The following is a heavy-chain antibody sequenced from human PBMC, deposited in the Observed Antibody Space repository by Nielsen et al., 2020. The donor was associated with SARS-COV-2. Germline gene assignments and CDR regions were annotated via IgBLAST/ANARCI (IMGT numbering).Heavy chain of an antibody. CDR2: IKQDGSEK. CDR3: ARGNYYDSSGSITLLLDY. CDR1: GFTFSSYW. D-gene: IGHD3-22*01. V-gene: IGHV3-7*01. J-gene: IGHJ4*02. Sequence: GESLKISCAASGFTFSSYWMSWVRQAPGKGLEWVANIKQDGSEKYYVDSVKGRFTISRDNAKNSLYLQMNSLRAEDTAVYYCARGNYYDSSGSITLLLDYWGQGTLVTVSS.